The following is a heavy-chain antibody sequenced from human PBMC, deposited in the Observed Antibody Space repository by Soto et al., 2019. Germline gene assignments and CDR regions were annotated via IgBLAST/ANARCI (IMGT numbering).Heavy chain of an antibody. J-gene: IGHJ3*02. CDR1: GDSVSSNSAA. D-gene: IGHD3-3*01. CDR3: ARVKAVEWFLPDAFDI. CDR2: TYYRSKWYN. Sequence: SQTLSLTCAISGDSVSSNSAAWNWIRQSPSRGLEWLGRTYYRSKWYNDYAVSVKSRITINPDTSKNQFSLQLNSVTPEDMAVYYCARVKAVEWFLPDAFDIWGQGTMVTVSS. V-gene: IGHV6-1*01.